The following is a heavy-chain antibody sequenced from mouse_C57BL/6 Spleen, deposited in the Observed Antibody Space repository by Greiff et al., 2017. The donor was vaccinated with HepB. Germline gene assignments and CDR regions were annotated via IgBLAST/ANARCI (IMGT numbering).Heavy chain of an antibody. D-gene: IGHD2-1*01. V-gene: IGHV1-63*01. CDR3: ARGGTYGNYRYFDV. Sequence: QVQLKESGAELVRPGPSVKMSCKASGYTFTNYWIGWAKQRPGHGLEWIGDIYPGGGYTNYNEKFKGKATLTADKSSSTAYMQFSSLTSEDSAIYYCARGGTYGNYRYFDVWGTGTTVTVSS. CDR2: IYPGGGYT. J-gene: IGHJ1*03. CDR1: GYTFTNYW.